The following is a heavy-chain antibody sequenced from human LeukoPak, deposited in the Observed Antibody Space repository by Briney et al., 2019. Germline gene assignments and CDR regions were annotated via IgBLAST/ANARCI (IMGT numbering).Heavy chain of an antibody. J-gene: IGHJ4*02. Sequence: SETLSLTCTVSGGSISSSSYYWGWIRQPPGKGLEWIGSIYYSGSTSYSPSLKSRVTISMDKSKNQISLRLTSVTAADTAVYYCARSPTKRVPEDYWGQGTLVTVSS. CDR3: ARSPTKRVPEDY. V-gene: IGHV4-39*07. CDR1: GGSISSSSYY. D-gene: IGHD2-2*01. CDR2: IYYSGST.